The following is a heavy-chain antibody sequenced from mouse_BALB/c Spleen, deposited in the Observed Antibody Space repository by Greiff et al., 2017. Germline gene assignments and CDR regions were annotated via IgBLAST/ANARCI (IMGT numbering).Heavy chain of an antibody. CDR2: IWAGGST. V-gene: IGHV2-9*02. D-gene: IGHD1-3*01. Sequence: VQVVESGPGLVAPSQSLSITCTVSGFSLTSYGVHWVRQPPGKGLEWLGVIWAGGSTNYNSALMSRLSISKDNSKSQVFLKMNSLQTDDTAMYYCARGTRYYAMDYWGQGTSVTVSS. CDR1: GFSLTSYG. CDR3: ARGTRYYAMDY. J-gene: IGHJ4*01.